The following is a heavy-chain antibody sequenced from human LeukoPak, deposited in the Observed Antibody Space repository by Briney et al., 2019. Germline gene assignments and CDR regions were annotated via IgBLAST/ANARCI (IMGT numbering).Heavy chain of an antibody. CDR2: ISGGSTST. CDR1: GFPFSRYI. Sequence: GSLRLSCAVSGFPFSRYIMNRGRQAPGKGLEWISVISGGSTSTFYADSVKGRFTISRDNAKNSLYLQLDSLRAEDTAVYYCARNTPSLSTNGMDVWGQGTTVTVSS. V-gene: IGHV3-21*01. J-gene: IGHJ6*02. D-gene: IGHD3-3*02. CDR3: ARNTPSLSTNGMDV.